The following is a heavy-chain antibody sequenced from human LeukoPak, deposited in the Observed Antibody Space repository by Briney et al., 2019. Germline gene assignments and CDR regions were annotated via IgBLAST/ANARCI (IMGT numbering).Heavy chain of an antibody. V-gene: IGHV5-51*01. Sequence: GESLKISCMGSGYSFTSYWIGWVRQMPGKGLEWMGIIYPGDSDTRYSPSFQGQVTISADKSISTAYLQWSSLKASDTAMYYCARHPRNRYCSGGSCYSALGAFDIWGQGTMVTVSS. CDR2: IYPGDSDT. CDR1: GYSFTSYW. CDR3: ARHPRNRYCSGGSCYSALGAFDI. J-gene: IGHJ3*02. D-gene: IGHD2-15*01.